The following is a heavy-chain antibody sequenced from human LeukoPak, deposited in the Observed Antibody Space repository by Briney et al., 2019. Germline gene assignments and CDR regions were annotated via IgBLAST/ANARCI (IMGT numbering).Heavy chain of an antibody. Sequence: SETLSLTCTVSGGSISSYYWSWIRQPAGKGLEWIGRIYTSGSTNYNPSLKSRVTMSVDTFKNQFSLKLSSVTAADTAVYYCAGTYYYDSSGTYYIWGQGTMVTVSS. CDR2: IYTSGST. D-gene: IGHD3-22*01. CDR3: AGTYYYDSSGTYYI. J-gene: IGHJ3*02. V-gene: IGHV4-4*07. CDR1: GGSISSYY.